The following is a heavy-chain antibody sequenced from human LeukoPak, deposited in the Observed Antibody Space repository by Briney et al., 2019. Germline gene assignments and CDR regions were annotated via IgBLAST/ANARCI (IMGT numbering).Heavy chain of an antibody. CDR1: GGSINSYY. J-gene: IGHJ4*02. Sequence: SETLSLTCTVSGGSINSYYWSWIRQPPGKGLEWIGEVHLDGRTNYNPSLESRLTMSVDVSENQVSLKLTSVTAADTAVYYCAREGGFYRPLDYSGQGTLVTVSS. D-gene: IGHD3-3*01. CDR2: VHLDGRT. V-gene: IGHV4-59*12. CDR3: AREGGFYRPLDY.